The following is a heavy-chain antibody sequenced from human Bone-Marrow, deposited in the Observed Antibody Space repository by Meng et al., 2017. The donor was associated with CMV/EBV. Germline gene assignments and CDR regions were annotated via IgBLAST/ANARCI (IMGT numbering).Heavy chain of an antibody. CDR1: AFTFSSYA. Sequence: GGSLRLTCAASAFTFSSYAMHWVRQAPGKGLEWVAVISYDGSNKYYADFVKGRFTISRDNSKNTLYLQMNSLRAEDTAVYYCARGPLGYYYGMDVWGQGTTVTVSS. V-gene: IGHV3-30*14. CDR2: ISYDGSNK. J-gene: IGHJ6*02. CDR3: ARGPLGYYYGMDV.